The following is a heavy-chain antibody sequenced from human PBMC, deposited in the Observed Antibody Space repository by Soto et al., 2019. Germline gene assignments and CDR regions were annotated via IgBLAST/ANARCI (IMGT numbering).Heavy chain of an antibody. CDR1: GGSIRGYD. J-gene: IGHJ6*02. CDR3: ARDLWGYCGTDCYPLDV. Sequence: SETLCLTCTVSGGSIRGYDWSWIRQTPGKGLEWIGYMYNTGSTVYNPSFKSRVTISVDTSKNQFSLKLNSVTAADTAVYYCARDLWGYCGTDCYPLDVWGQGTTVTVSS. CDR2: MYNTGST. D-gene: IGHD2-21*02. V-gene: IGHV4-59*01.